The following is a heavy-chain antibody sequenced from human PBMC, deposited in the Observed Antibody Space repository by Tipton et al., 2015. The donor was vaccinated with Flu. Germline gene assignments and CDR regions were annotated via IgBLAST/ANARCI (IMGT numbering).Heavy chain of an antibody. CDR3: ARNKGTGYEDF. CDR2: TSYSGNT. D-gene: IGHD1-1*01. CDR1: GASITNYY. V-gene: IGHV4-59*01. J-gene: IGHJ4*02. Sequence: TLSLTCTVSGASITNYYWTWIRQPPGKPLAWIGYTSYSGNTNFNPSLRSRVSMSVDASKSQFSLKMTSLSAADTATYFCARNKGTGYEDFWGQGTLVTVSS.